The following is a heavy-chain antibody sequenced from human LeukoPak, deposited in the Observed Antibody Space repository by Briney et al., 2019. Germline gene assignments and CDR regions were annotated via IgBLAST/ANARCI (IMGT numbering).Heavy chain of an antibody. CDR2: ISGSGGST. CDR3: ARGKGIAVSSFDY. V-gene: IGHV3-23*01. CDR1: GFTFSSYA. D-gene: IGHD6-19*01. Sequence: QPGGSLRLSCAASGFTFSSYAMSWVRQVPGKGLEWVSGISGSGGSTYYADSVKGRCTISRDNSKNTLSLQMNSLRAEDPALYYCARGKGIAVSSFDYWGQGTLVTVSS. J-gene: IGHJ4*02.